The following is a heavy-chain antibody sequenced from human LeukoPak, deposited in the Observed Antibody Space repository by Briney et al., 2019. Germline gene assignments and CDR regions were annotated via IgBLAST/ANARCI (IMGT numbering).Heavy chain of an antibody. V-gene: IGHV4-39*01. CDR2: IYDSGRT. CDR1: GDSLSRSDSY. CDR3: ARRRYYDGSGYLE. J-gene: IGHJ1*01. D-gene: IGHD3-22*01. Sequence: SQTLSLTCSVSGDSLSRSDSYWDWIRHPPGKGLQWIGTIYDSGRTYYSPSLKSRVTMSVDTSNHQFSLNLRSVTAADTAVYYCARRRYYDGSGYLEWGQGTLLSVSS.